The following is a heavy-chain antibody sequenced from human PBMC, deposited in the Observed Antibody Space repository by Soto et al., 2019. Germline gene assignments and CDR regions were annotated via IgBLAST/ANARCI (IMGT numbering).Heavy chain of an antibody. CDR1: GFSLSTYHMG. Sequence: QITLKESGPTLVRPAQTLTLTCDFSGFSLSTYHMGVAWIRQPPGKVLEWLALIYWDDDKRYSPSLKDRLAISKDTSSNQVVLTITNMDPGDTATYFCAHAGDYDLLTFDHWGPGTLVTVSS. D-gene: IGHD4-17*01. CDR3: AHAGDYDLLTFDH. V-gene: IGHV2-5*02. J-gene: IGHJ4*02. CDR2: IYWDDDK.